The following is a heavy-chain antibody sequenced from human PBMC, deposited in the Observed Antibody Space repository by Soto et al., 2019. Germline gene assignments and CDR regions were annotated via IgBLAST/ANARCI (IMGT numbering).Heavy chain of an antibody. CDR2: INPSGGST. J-gene: IGHJ4*02. D-gene: IGHD6-13*01. V-gene: IGHV1-46*03. Sequence: ASVKVSCKASGYTFTSYYMHWVRQAPGHGLEWMGIINPSGGSTSYAQKFQGRVTMTRDTSTSTVYMELSSLRSEDTAVYYCARGACCLKYSSSWYLFDYWGQGTLVTVSS. CDR3: ARGACCLKYSSSWYLFDY. CDR1: GYTFTSYY.